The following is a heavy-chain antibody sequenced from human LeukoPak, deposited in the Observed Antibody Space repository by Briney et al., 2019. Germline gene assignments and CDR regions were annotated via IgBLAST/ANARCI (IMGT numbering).Heavy chain of an antibody. D-gene: IGHD3-22*01. CDR3: ARDYYDSSGYLRDY. V-gene: IGHV1-18*01. J-gene: IGHJ4*02. CDR2: ISAYNGNT. CDR1: GGTFSSYA. Sequence: ASVKVSCTASGGTFSSYAISWVRQAPGQGLEWMGWISAYNGNTNYAQKLQGRITMTTDTSTSTAYMDLRSLRSDDTAVYYCARDYYDSSGYLRDYWGQGTLVTVSS.